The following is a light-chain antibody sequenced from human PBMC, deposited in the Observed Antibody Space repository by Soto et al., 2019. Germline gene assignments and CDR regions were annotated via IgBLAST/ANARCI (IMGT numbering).Light chain of an antibody. CDR1: QSVGSN. CDR3: QKFNTAPLT. Sequence: EIVLTHSPATLSVSPGERATLSCRASQSVGSNLAWYQQRPGQPPRLLIYDASTRATDIPARFSGGGSGTEFTLTISSLQPEDVATYYCQKFNTAPLTFGQGTRLEIK. CDR2: DAS. V-gene: IGKV3-15*01. J-gene: IGKJ5*01.